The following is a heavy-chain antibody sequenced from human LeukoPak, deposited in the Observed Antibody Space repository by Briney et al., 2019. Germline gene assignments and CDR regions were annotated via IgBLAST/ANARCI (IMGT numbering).Heavy chain of an antibody. D-gene: IGHD4-17*01. CDR1: GGSFSSYY. CDR2: IYYSGST. V-gene: IGHV4-59*01. J-gene: IGHJ4*02. Sequence: SETLSLTCTVSGGSFSSYYWSWIRQPPGKGLEWIGYIYYSGSTNYNPSLKSRVTTSVDTSKNQFSLKLSSVTAADTAVYYCARDRDYGDYNTQDLFVYWGQGTLVTVSS. CDR3: ARDRDYGDYNTQDLFVY.